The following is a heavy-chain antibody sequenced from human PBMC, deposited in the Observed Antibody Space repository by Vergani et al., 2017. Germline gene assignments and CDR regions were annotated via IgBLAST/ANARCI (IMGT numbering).Heavy chain of an antibody. J-gene: IGHJ5*02. CDR2: IYYSGST. CDR1: GGSISSYY. D-gene: IGHD6-13*01. CDR3: ARGISSSYNWFDP. V-gene: IGHV4-59*01. Sequence: QVQLVESGPGLVKPSETLSLTCTVSGGSISSYYWSWIRQPPGKGLEWIGYIYYSGSTNYNPSLKSRVTISVDTSKNQFSLKLSSVTAADTAVYYCARGISSSYNWFDPWGQGTLVTVSS.